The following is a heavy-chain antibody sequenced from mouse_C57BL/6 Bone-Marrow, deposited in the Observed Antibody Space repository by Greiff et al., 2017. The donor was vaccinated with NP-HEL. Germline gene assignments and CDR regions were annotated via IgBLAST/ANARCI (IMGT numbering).Heavy chain of an antibody. D-gene: IGHD2-1*01. CDR1: GFNITDYY. CDR3: TTLYGNYEGDYAMDY. J-gene: IGHJ4*01. V-gene: IGHV14-1*01. Sequence: VQLQQSGAELVRPGASVKLSCTASGFNITDYYMHWVKQRPEQGLEWIGRIDPEDGDTEYAPKFQGKATMTADTSSNTAYLQLSSLTSEDTAVYYCTTLYGNYEGDYAMDYWGQGTSVTVSS. CDR2: IDPEDGDT.